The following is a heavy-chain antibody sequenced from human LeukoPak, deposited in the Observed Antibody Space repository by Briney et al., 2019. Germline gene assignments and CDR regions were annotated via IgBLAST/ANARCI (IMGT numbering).Heavy chain of an antibody. CDR3: ARAPGIQAYYWYFDL. CDR1: GGSISSSSYY. Sequence: SETLSLTCTVSGGSISSSSYYWGWIRQPPGKGLEWIGSIYYSGSTDYNPSLKSRVTISVDTSKNQFSLKLSSVTAADTAVYYCARAPGIQAYYWYFDLWGRGTLVTVSS. V-gene: IGHV4-39*07. J-gene: IGHJ2*01. CDR2: IYYSGST. D-gene: IGHD6-13*01.